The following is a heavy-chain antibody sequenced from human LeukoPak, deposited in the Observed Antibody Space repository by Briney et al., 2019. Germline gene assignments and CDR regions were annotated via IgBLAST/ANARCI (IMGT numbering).Heavy chain of an antibody. Sequence: GGSLRLSCAASGFTVSSNYMAWVRQAPGKGLEWVSVIYSGGTIYYADSVKGRFTISRDNSKNTMYLQMNSLRAEDTAVYYCAREGSYDGSTMWYFDYWGQGTLVTVSS. CDR2: IYSGGTI. V-gene: IGHV3-53*01. CDR3: AREGSYDGSTMWYFDY. CDR1: GFTVSSNY. J-gene: IGHJ4*02. D-gene: IGHD3-22*01.